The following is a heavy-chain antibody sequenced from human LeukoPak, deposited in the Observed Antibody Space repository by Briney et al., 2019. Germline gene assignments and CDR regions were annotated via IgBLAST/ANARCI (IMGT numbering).Heavy chain of an antibody. D-gene: IGHD1-26*01. CDR2: ISGSGGST. CDR1: GFTFSSSA. CDR3: AKFEDKLQWELHYFDY. V-gene: IGHV3-23*01. Sequence: PGGSLRLSCAASGFTFSSSAMSWVRQAPGKGLEWVSAISGSGGSTYYADSVKGRFTISRDNSKNTLYLQMNSLGAEDTAVYYCAKFEDKLQWELHYFDYWGQGTLVTVSS. J-gene: IGHJ4*02.